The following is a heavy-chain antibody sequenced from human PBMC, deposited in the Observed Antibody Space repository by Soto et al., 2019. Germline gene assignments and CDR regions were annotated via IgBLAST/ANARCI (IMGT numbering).Heavy chain of an antibody. V-gene: IGHV4-39*01. CDR3: ERHSIWLLLSDY. CDR1: GDSIKTNYW. CDR2: IYYTGNT. J-gene: IGHJ4*02. D-gene: IGHD3-22*01. Sequence: SETLSLTCLVSGDSIKTNYWWAWIRQPPGKGLEWIGSIYYTGNTYYNPSLKSRVTISVDTSKNQFSLKLDSVTAADTAVYFCERHSIWLLLSDYWGQGSLVTVSS.